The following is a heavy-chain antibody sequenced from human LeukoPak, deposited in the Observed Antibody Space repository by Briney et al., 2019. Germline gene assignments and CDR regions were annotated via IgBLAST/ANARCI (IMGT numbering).Heavy chain of an antibody. CDR1: GFTFSDYY. D-gene: IGHD1-14*01. Sequence: PGGSLRLSCAASGFTFSDYYMSWIRRAPGKGLEWGSKISTSSTYTKYSDSVEGRFTVSRDNAKSSLYLQVNSLGAEDTAVYYCARLREGTDHDYWGQGTLVTVSS. V-gene: IGHV3-11*06. J-gene: IGHJ4*02. CDR2: ISTSSTYT. CDR3: ARLREGTDHDY.